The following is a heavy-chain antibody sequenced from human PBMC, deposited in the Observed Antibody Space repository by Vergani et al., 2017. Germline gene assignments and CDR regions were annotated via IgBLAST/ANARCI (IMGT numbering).Heavy chain of an antibody. CDR1: GFTFSNSA. Sequence: EAHLLESGGGLVQSVGSLRLSCAASGFTFSNSAVSWVRQAPGRGLAWVSSISGPGLSTYYADSVKGRFSISRDNSKNTVFLQMHSLRAEDTAIYYCVKEKIDLGSYFFDSWGHGILVTVSS. CDR3: VKEKIDLGSYFFDS. V-gene: IGHV3-23*01. CDR2: ISGPGLST. J-gene: IGHJ4*01. D-gene: IGHD2/OR15-2a*01.